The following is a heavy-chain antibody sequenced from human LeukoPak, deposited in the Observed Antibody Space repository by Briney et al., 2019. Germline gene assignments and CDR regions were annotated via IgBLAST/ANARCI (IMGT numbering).Heavy chain of an antibody. CDR3: AKDRGLWFGELFYFDY. CDR2: IRYDGSNK. CDR1: GFTFSSYG. D-gene: IGHD3-10*01. Sequence: TGGSLRLSCAASGFTFSSYGMHWVRQAPGKGLEWVAFIRYDGSNKYYADSVKGRFTISRDNSKNTLYLQMNSLRAEDTAVYYCAKDRGLWFGELFYFDYWGQGTLVTVSS. V-gene: IGHV3-30*02. J-gene: IGHJ4*02.